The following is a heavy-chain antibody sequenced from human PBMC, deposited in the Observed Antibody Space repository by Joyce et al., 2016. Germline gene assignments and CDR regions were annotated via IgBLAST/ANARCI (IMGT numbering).Heavy chain of an antibody. CDR3: ARGVHY. V-gene: IGHV4-38-2*01. Sequence: QVQLQQSGPGLVRPSETLSLTCAVSGYSISSGYSWGWIRQPPGKGLEWIGVVNPDGSTSYNPSLKSRVTISRDTAKNQFSLNLTSVSAADTAVYYCARGVHYWGQGTLVTVSS. D-gene: IGHD3-10*01. CDR2: VNPDGST. CDR1: GYSISSGYS. J-gene: IGHJ4*02.